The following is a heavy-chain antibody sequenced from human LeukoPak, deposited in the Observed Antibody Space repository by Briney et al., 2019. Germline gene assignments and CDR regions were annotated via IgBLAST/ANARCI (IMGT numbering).Heavy chain of an antibody. CDR1: GGSVSSGSYY. V-gene: IGHV4-61*01. Sequence: PSETLSLTCTVSGGSVSSGSYYGSWIRQPPGKGLEWIGYIYYSGSTNYNPSLKSRVTISVDTSKNQFSLKLSSVTAADTAVYYCAREALASIYFDYWGQGTLVTVSS. CDR2: IYYSGST. J-gene: IGHJ4*02. CDR3: AREALASIYFDY.